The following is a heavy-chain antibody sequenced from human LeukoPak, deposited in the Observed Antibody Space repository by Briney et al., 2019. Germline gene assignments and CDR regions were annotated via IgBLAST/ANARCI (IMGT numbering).Heavy chain of an antibody. Sequence: QAGGSLRLSCAASGFTFSSYAMSWVRQAPGKGLEWVSAISGSGGSTYYADPVKGRFTISRDNSKNTLYLQVNSLRAEDTAVYYCAKDGPMVRRGIDYWGQGTLVTVCS. CDR1: GFTFSSYA. D-gene: IGHD4-23*01. J-gene: IGHJ4*02. V-gene: IGHV3-23*01. CDR2: ISGSGGST. CDR3: AKDGPMVRRGIDY.